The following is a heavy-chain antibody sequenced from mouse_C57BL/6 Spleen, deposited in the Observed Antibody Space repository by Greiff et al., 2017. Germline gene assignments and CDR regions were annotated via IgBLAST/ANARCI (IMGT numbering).Heavy chain of an antibody. V-gene: IGHV1-52*01. D-gene: IGHD3-2*02. J-gene: IGHJ2*01. CDR3: ARRGSAGGYYFDY. CDR2: IDPSDSET. CDR1: GYTFTSYW. Sequence: VQLQQPGAELVRPGSSVKLSCKASGYTFTSYWMHWVKQRPIQGLEWIGNIDPSDSETHYNQKFKDKATLTVDKSSSTAYMQLSSLTSEDSAVYYCARRGSAGGYYFDYWGQGTTLTVSS.